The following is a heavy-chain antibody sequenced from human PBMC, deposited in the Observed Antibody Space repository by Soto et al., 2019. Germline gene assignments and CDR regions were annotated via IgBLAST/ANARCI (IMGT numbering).Heavy chain of an antibody. D-gene: IGHD3-10*01. CDR3: AKDLDYYGSGSYYDY. CDR2: ISGSGGST. Sequence: EVQLLESGGDLVQPGGSLRLSCAASGFTFSSYAMSWVRQAPGKGLEWVSAISGSGGSTYYADSVKGRFTISRDNSKNTLYLQMNSLRAEDTAVYYCAKDLDYYGSGSYYDYWGQGTLVTVSS. CDR1: GFTFSSYA. V-gene: IGHV3-23*01. J-gene: IGHJ4*02.